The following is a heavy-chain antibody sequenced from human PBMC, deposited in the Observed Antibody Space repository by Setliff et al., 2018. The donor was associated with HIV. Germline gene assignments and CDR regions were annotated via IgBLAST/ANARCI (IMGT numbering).Heavy chain of an antibody. V-gene: IGHV4-4*07. CDR1: GGSFGVYR. J-gene: IGHJ5*02. CDR2: IDSSGTT. Sequence: SETLSLTCTISGGSFGVYRWSWIRQSAGRGLEWIGRIDSSGTTDYKPSLKGRVAISVVTSRNQFPLRVTSVTAADTAVYFCARDRHSSGLGSYGPWGPGILVTVSS. CDR3: ARDRHSSGLGSYGP. D-gene: IGHD3-10*01.